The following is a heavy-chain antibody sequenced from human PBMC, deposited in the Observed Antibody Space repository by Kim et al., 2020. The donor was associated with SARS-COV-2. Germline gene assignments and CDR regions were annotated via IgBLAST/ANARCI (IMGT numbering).Heavy chain of an antibody. D-gene: IGHD4-17*01. CDR1: GGSFSGYY. Sequence: SETLSLTCAVYGGSFSGYYWSWIRHPPGKGLEWIGEINHSGSTNYNPSLKSRVTISVDTSKNQFSLKLSSVTAADTAVYYCARVSGTVTTGGRAFDIWG. CDR3: ARVSGTVTTGGRAFDI. J-gene: IGHJ3*02. CDR2: INHSGST. V-gene: IGHV4-34*01.